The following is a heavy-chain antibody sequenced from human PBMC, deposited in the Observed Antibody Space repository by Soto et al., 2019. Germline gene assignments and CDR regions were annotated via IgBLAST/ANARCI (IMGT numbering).Heavy chain of an antibody. CDR2: IYHTGRT. CDR1: GGSFNSNF. CDR3: ASARWDY. Sequence: QVQLQQWGAGLLKPSETLSLTCAVSGGSFNSNFWSWVRQPPGKGLEWIGEIYHTGRTNYNPSLANRVTVSVDTSKNQFSLKLNLVTAADTAISYCASARWDYWGQGTLVTVSS. J-gene: IGHJ4*02. V-gene: IGHV4-34*01.